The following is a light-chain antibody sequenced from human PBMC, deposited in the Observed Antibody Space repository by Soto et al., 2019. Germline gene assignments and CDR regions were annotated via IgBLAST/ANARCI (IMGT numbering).Light chain of an antibody. J-gene: IGLJ3*02. CDR2: SDN. V-gene: IGLV1-44*01. CDR3: AAWDDSLNGWV. CDR1: SSNIGSNT. Sequence: VVTHPPSASGTPGQRVTISCSGGSSNIGSNTVNWYQQLPGTAPKLLIYSDNQRPSGVPDRFSGSKSGTSASLAISGLQSEDEADYYCAAWDDSLNGWVFGGGTKVTVL.